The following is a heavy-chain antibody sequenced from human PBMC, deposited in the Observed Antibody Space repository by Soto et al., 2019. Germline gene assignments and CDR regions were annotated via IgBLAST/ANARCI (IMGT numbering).Heavy chain of an antibody. V-gene: IGHV3-74*01. CDR2: INSDGSST. D-gene: IGHD6-13*01. CDR3: AKDIWSSWYREDSGSHDPPPYGMDV. J-gene: IGHJ6*02. CDR1: GFTFSRYW. Sequence: EVQLVESGGGLVQPGGSLRLSCAASGFTFSRYWMHWVRQAPGKGLVWVSRINSDGSSTFSADSVKGRFTISRDNAKNSLYLQMNSLRAEDTALYYCAKDIWSSWYREDSGSHDPPPYGMDVWGQGTTVTVSS.